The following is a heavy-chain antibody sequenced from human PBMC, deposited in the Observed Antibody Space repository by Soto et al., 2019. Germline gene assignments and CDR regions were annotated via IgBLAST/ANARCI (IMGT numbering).Heavy chain of an antibody. CDR3: ARGVHHYDILTGANWFDP. CDR2: IYHSGST. D-gene: IGHD3-9*01. J-gene: IGHJ5*02. CDR1: GYSISSGYY. V-gene: IGHV4-38-2*01. Sequence: ETLSLTCAVSGYSISSGYYWGWIRQPPGKGLEWIGSIYHSGSTYYNPSLKSRVTISVDTSKNQFSLKLSSVTAADTAVYYCARGVHHYDILTGANWFDPWGQGTLVTAPQ.